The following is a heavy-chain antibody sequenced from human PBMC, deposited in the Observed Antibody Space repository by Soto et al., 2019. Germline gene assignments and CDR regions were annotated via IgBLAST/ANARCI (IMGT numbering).Heavy chain of an antibody. V-gene: IGHV3-21*01. CDR2: ISSTSGFI. J-gene: IGHJ6*02. D-gene: IGHD6-13*01. Sequence: GGSLRLSCAASGFTFSRYSMNWVRQAPGKGLEWVSSISSTSGFIYYADSVKGRFTISRDNAKNSMYVQMNNLRAEDTAVYYCARGGYTYYYYGMDVWGQGTTVTVSS. CDR1: GFTFSRYS. CDR3: ARGGYTYYYYGMDV.